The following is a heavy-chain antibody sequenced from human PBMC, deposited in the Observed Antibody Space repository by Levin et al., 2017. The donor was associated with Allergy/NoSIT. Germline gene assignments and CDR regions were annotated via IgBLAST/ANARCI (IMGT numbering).Heavy chain of an antibody. J-gene: IGHJ4*02. CDR2: TYYRSKWYN. CDR1: GDSVSSTSAA. D-gene: IGHD3-10*01. V-gene: IGHV6-1*01. CDR3: ARDVGYYGSGSYDRAFDY. Sequence: SQTLSLTCAISGDSVSSTSAAWNWIRQSPSRGLEWLGRTYYRSKWYNDYAVSVKSRITINPDTSKNQFSLQLNSVTPEDTAVYYCARDVGYYGSGSYDRAFDYWGQGTLVTVSS.